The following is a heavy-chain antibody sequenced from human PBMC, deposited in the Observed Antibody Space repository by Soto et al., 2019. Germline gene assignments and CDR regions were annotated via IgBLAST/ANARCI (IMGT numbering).Heavy chain of an antibody. V-gene: IGHV4-31*03. J-gene: IGHJ4*02. CDR3: ARDRFDYGGFDY. CDR1: GGSISSGGYY. Sequence: PSETLSLTCTVSGGSISSGGYYWSWIRQHPVKGLEWIGYIYYSGSTYYNPSLKSRVTISVDTSKNQFSLKLSSVTAADTAVYYCARDRFDYGGFDYWGQGTLVTVSS. CDR2: IYYSGST. D-gene: IGHD4-17*01.